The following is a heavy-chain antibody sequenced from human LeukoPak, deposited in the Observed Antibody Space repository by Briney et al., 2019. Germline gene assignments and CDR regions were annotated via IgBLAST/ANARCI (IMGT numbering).Heavy chain of an antibody. V-gene: IGHV3-11*01. CDR2: ISSSGSNI. CDR1: GFTFSDYY. Sequence: GGSLRLSCAASGFTFSDYYMSWIRQAPGKELEWVSYISSSGSNIYYADSVKGRLTISRDNAKNSLYLQMNSLRAEDTAVYYCARDGDGGKRFDYWGQGTLVTVSS. J-gene: IGHJ4*02. D-gene: IGHD4-23*01. CDR3: ARDGDGGKRFDY.